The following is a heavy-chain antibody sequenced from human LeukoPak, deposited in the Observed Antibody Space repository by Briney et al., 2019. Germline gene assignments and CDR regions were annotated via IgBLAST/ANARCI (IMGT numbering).Heavy chain of an antibody. Sequence: SETLSLTCAVYGGSFSGYYGSWIRQPPGKGLDWIGEINHSGSTNYNPSLKSRVTISVDTSKNQFSLKLSSVTAADTAVYYCARTGSSWLRYYYYGMDVWGQGTTVTVSS. V-gene: IGHV4-34*01. J-gene: IGHJ6*02. CDR3: ARTGSSWLRYYYYGMDV. CDR2: INHSGST. CDR1: GGSFSGYY. D-gene: IGHD6-13*01.